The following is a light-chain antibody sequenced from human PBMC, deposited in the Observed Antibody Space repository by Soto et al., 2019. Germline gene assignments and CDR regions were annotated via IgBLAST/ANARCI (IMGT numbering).Light chain of an antibody. CDR2: RGS. Sequence: EDVLTQSPGTLSLSPGERAPLSCRSSQTIRGNALAWYQQKPGQAPRLLIYRGSSRPTGIPDRFTGRGSGTEFILTTTRLNPQDIAVYNCLDYDTSAPWTFGQGTKEEIK. J-gene: IGKJ1*01. CDR3: LDYDTSAPWT. V-gene: IGKV3-20*01. CDR1: QTIRGNA.